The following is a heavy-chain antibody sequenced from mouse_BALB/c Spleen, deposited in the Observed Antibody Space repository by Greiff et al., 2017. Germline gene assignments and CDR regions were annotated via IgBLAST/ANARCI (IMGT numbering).Heavy chain of an antibody. D-gene: IGHD1-1*01. CDR2: ISDGGSYT. J-gene: IGHJ1*01. V-gene: IGHV5-4*02. Sequence: VQLKESGGGLVKPGGSLKLSCAASGFTFSDYYMYWVRQTPEKRLEWVATISDGGSYTYYPDSVKGRFTISRDNAKNNLYLQMSSLKSEDTAMYYCARTTDYWYFDVWGAGTTVTVSS. CDR1: GFTFSDYY. CDR3: ARTTDYWYFDV.